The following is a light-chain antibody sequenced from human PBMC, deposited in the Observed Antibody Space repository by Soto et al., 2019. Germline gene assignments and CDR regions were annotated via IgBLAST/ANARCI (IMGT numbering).Light chain of an antibody. Sequence: EIVMTQSPATLSVSPGERATLSCRASQSVSSNLAWYQQKPGQGPRLLIYGASTRATDIPGRFSGSGSGTEFPLTISSLQSEDFAVYYCQQYNDWPLTFGGGTKVQIK. CDR2: GAS. CDR3: QQYNDWPLT. J-gene: IGKJ4*01. CDR1: QSVSSN. V-gene: IGKV3-15*01.